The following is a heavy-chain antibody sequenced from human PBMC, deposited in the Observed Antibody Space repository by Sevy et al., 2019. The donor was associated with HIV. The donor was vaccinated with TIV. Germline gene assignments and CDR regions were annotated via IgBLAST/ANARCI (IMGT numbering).Heavy chain of an antibody. Sequence: ASVKVSCKASGYTFTSYGISWVRQAPGQGLEWMGWISAYNGNTNYAQTLQGRVTMTTDTSTSTAYMELRSLRSDETAVYYCAGGVTYYYDSSGYYPFDPWGQGTLVTVSS. CDR2: ISAYNGNT. D-gene: IGHD3-22*01. CDR1: GYTFTSYG. CDR3: AGGVTYYYDSSGYYPFDP. V-gene: IGHV1-18*01. J-gene: IGHJ5*02.